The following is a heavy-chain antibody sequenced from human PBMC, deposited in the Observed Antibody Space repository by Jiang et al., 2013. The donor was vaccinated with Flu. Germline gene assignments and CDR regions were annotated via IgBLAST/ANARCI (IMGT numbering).Heavy chain of an antibody. J-gene: IGHJ6*02. CDR1: GGSISSSNW. V-gene: IGHV4-4*02. CDR2: IYHSGST. CDR3: ARTRIRYFDWLHHYYGMDV. D-gene: IGHD3-9*01. Sequence: GPGLVKPSGTLSLTCAVSGGSISSSNWWSWVRQPPGKGLEWIGEIYHSGSTNYNPSLKSRVTISVDKSKNQFSLKLSSVTAADTAVYYCARTRIRYFDWLHHYYGMDVWGQGTTVTVSS.